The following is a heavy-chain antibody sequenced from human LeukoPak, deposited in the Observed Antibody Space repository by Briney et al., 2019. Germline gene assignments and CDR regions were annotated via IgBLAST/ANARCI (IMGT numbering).Heavy chain of an antibody. CDR3: AGCIVGATVSNYYYYMDV. V-gene: IGHV4-30-4*01. J-gene: IGHJ6*03. Sequence: SETLSLTCTVSGGSISSGDYYWSWIRQPPGKGLEWIGYIYYSGSTYYNPSLKSRVTISADTSKNQFSLKLSSVTAADTAVYYCAGCIVGATVSNYYYYMDVWGKGTTVTVSS. CDR1: GGSISSGDYY. D-gene: IGHD1-26*01. CDR2: IYYSGST.